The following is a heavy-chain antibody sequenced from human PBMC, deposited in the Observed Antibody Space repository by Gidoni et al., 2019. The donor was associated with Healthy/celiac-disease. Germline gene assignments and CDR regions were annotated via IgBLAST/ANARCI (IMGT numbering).Heavy chain of an antibody. D-gene: IGHD5-18*01. CDR2: IYPGYSDT. Sequence: EVQLVQSGAEVKKPGESLKISCRGSGYSFTSYGIGWVRQMPGKCLEWMGIIYPGYSDTRYSPSFQGQVTISADKSISTAYLQWSSLKASDTAMYYCARRALVEDTAMVWYFDLWGRGTLVTVSS. CDR3: ARRALVEDTAMVWYFDL. V-gene: IGHV5-51*01. CDR1: GYSFTSYG. J-gene: IGHJ2*01.